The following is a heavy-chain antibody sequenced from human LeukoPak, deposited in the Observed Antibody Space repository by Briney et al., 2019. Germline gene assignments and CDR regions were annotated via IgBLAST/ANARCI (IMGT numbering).Heavy chain of an antibody. CDR1: GFTFSNYG. V-gene: IGHV3-30*18. D-gene: IGHD3-22*01. CDR2: LSHDDTGE. CDR3: AKKPGYYDSSGPEDYFDY. Sequence: GGSLRLSCVASGFTFSNYGMHWVRQAPGKGLEWVAVLSHDDTGEWYADSVQGRFTISRDNSKNTLSLQMNSLRAEDTAVYYCAKKPGYYDSSGPEDYFDYWGQGTLVTVSS. J-gene: IGHJ4*02.